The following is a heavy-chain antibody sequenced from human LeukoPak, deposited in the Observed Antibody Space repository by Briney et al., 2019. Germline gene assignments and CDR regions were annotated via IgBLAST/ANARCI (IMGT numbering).Heavy chain of an antibody. D-gene: IGHD1-26*01. CDR3: ARGSEYYDYYFDL. Sequence: PSQTLALTCAVSGGSISSGGYSWNWIRQPAGKGLEWIGRIYTSGSTNYNPSLQSRVTMSVDTSTNQFSLKLSSVTAADTAVYYCARGSEYYDYYFDLWGQGTLVTVSS. J-gene: IGHJ4*02. V-gene: IGHV4-61*02. CDR1: GGSISSGGYS. CDR2: IYTSGST.